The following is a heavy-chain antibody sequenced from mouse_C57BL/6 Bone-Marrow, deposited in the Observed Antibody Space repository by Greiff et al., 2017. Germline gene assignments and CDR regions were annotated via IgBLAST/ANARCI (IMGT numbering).Heavy chain of an antibody. CDR2: IHPSDSDT. CDR3: AILYYYGSGGY. CDR1: GYTFTSYW. J-gene: IGHJ2*01. V-gene: IGHV1-74*01. Sequence: VQLQQPGAELVKPGASVKVSCKASGYTFTSYWMHWVKQRPGQGLEWIGRIHPSDSDTNYNQKFKGKATLTVDKSSSTAYMQLSSLTSEDSAVYYCAILYYYGSGGYWGQGTTLTVSS. D-gene: IGHD1-1*01.